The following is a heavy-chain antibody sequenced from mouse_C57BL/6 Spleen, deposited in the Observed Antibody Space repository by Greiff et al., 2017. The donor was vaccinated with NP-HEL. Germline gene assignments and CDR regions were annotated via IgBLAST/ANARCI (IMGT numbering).Heavy chain of an antibody. D-gene: IGHD2-3*01. J-gene: IGHJ4*01. Sequence: VQLQQSGAELVKPGASVKLSCKASGYTFTSYWMHWVKQRPGRGLEWIGRIDPNSGGTKYNEKFKSKATLTVDKPSNTAYMQLSSLTSEDSAVYYCARRCPMYDGYYDAMDYWGQGTSVTVSS. CDR3: ARRCPMYDGYYDAMDY. V-gene: IGHV1-72*01. CDR2: IDPNSGGT. CDR1: GYTFTSYW.